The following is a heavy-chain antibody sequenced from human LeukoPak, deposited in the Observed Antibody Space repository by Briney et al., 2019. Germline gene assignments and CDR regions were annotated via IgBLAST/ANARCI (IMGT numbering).Heavy chain of an antibody. CDR1: GFTFSRYE. J-gene: IGHJ4*02. V-gene: IGHV3-23*01. Sequence: SGGSLRLSCADSGFTFSRYEMNWVRQAPGKGLEWVSYISSSGGTTYYADSVKGRFTISRDNSKNTLYLQMSNLSAEDTALYYCAITSGGLLGQFDSWGQGTLVTVSS. CDR3: AITSGGLLGQFDS. D-gene: IGHD1-26*01. CDR2: ISSSGGTT.